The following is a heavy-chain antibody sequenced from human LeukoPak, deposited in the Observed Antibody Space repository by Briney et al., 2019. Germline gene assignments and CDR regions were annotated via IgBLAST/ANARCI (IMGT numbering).Heavy chain of an antibody. CDR2: IYYSGST. V-gene: IGHV4-59*01. CDR3: ARDLGHLDY. J-gene: IGHJ4*02. Sequence: PSETLSLTCTVSGGSISSYYWSWIRQPPGKGLEWIGYIYYSGSTNYNPSLKSRVTISVDTSKNQFSLKLSSVTAADTAVYYCARDLGHLDYWGQGTLVTVSS. CDR1: GGSISSYY.